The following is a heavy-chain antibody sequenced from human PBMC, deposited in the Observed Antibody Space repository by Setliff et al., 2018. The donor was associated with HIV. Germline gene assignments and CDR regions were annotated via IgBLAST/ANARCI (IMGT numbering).Heavy chain of an antibody. J-gene: IGHJ4*02. Sequence: PSETLSLTCSVSGVSISSSNYYWSWIRQPAGKGLEWIGRIYTSGSTKYNPSLKSRVTISVDTSKNQFSLKLSSVTAADTAVYYCARRPARGLGLYYFDYWGQGTLVTVSS. CDR3: ARRPARGLGLYYFDY. D-gene: IGHD6-6*01. CDR2: IYTSGST. V-gene: IGHV4-61*02. CDR1: GVSISSSNYY.